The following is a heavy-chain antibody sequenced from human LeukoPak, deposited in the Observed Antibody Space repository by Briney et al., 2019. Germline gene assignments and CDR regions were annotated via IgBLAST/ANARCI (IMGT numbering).Heavy chain of an antibody. J-gene: IGHJ4*02. CDR1: GYTFTNNY. CDR3: ARASPADY. CDR2: INSNSGGT. V-gene: IGHV1-2*02. Sequence: ASVKVSCKASGYTFTNNYIHWVRQAPGQGLEWMGWINSNSGGTNCAPKFQGRVTMTRDTSITTAYMELSSLTSDDTAVYYCARASPADYWGQGTLVTVSS.